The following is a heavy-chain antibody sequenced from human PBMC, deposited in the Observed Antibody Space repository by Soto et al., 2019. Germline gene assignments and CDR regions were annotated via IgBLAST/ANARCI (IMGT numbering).Heavy chain of an antibody. V-gene: IGHV4-59*01. D-gene: IGHD2-2*01. CDR3: ASGYCSSTSCPPSGYYYYYMDV. Sequence: SETLSLTCTVSGGSISSYYWSWIRQPPGKGLEWIGYIYYSGSTNYNPSLKSRVTISVDTSKNQFSLKLSSVTAADTAVYYCASGYCSSTSCPPSGYYYYYMDVWGKGTTVTVSS. J-gene: IGHJ6*03. CDR2: IYYSGST. CDR1: GGSISSYY.